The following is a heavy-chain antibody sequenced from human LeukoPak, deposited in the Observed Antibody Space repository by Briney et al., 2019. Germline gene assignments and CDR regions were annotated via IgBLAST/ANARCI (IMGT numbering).Heavy chain of an antibody. J-gene: IGHJ4*02. Sequence: GGSLRLSCAASGTTFDTDYMTWVRQTPEKGLEWVANINQDGSETNYVDFVKGRFTISRDNAKKSLYLQMNSLRVEDTAVYYCASAAGWESAYWGQGTLVTVSS. CDR1: GTTFDTDY. V-gene: IGHV3-7*01. D-gene: IGHD1-26*01. CDR3: ASAAGWESAY. CDR2: INQDGSET.